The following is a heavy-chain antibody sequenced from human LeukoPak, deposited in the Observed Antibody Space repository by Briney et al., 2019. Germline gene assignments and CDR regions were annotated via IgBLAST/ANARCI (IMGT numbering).Heavy chain of an antibody. V-gene: IGHV4-59*01. J-gene: IGHJ5*02. Sequence: SETLSLTCTVSGGSISSYYWSWIPQPPGKGLEWIGYTYYSGSTNYNPSLKSRVTISVDTSKNQFSLKLSSVTAADTAVCYCAREYSSSWYNWFDPWGQGTLVTVSS. CDR2: TYYSGST. CDR3: AREYSSSWYNWFDP. D-gene: IGHD6-13*01. CDR1: GGSISSYY.